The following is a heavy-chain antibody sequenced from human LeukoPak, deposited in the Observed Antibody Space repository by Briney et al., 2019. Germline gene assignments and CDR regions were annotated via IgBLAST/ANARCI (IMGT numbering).Heavy chain of an antibody. V-gene: IGHV1-58*02. CDR2: IVVGSDNT. D-gene: IGHD2-15*01. CDR3: ASQVWFRGGGSPHGNFDY. CDR1: GFNFINSA. Sequence: SVKVSCKASGFNFINSAMQWVRQARGQRLEWIGWIVVGSDNTNYAQKFQERVTITRDMSTSTAYMELTSLRSEDTAVYYCASQVWFRGGGSPHGNFDYWGQGTLVTVSS. J-gene: IGHJ4*02.